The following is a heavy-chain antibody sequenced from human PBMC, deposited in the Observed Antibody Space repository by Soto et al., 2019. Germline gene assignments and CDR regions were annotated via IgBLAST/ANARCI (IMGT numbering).Heavy chain of an antibody. CDR1: GGSLSSGYHC. D-gene: IGHD6-6*01. J-gene: IGHJ6*02. CDR2: IDYSGNT. Sequence: QVQLQESGPGLVESSQTLSLICTVSGGSLSSGYHCWNWIRQSPGKGLEWIGYIDYSGNTQYSSSLQSRVTISADTSKNQFSLKLSSVTAADTAVYYCARSSHSEYWYYGMDVWGQGTTVTFSS. V-gene: IGHV4-30-4*01. CDR3: ARSSHSEYWYYGMDV.